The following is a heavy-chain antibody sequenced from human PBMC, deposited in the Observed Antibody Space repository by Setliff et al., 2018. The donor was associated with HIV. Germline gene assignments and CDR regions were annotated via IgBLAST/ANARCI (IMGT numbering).Heavy chain of an antibody. D-gene: IGHD6-13*01. V-gene: IGHV4-39*01. J-gene: IGHJ4*02. CDR2: IYYSGST. Sequence: KASETLSLTCTVSGDSISSSSYYWGWIRQPPGKGLEWIGSIYYSGSTHYNPSLQSRVTISVDTSKNQFSLKLRSVTAADTAVYYCARSPAAEGHWGQGTLVTVSS. CDR1: GDSISSSSYY. CDR3: ARSPAAEGH.